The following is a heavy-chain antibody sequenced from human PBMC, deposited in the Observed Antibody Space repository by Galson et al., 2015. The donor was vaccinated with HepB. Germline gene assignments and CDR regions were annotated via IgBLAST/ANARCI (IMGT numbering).Heavy chain of an antibody. J-gene: IGHJ4*02. V-gene: IGHV3-30*18. CDR2: ISYDGSNK. Sequence: SLRLSCAASGFTFSSYGMHWVRQAPGKGLEWVAVISYDGSNKYYADSVKGRFTISRDNSKNTLYLQMNSLRAEDTAVYYCAKGPDPGIVGALGDFDYWGQGTLVTVSS. D-gene: IGHD1-26*01. CDR1: GFTFSSYG. CDR3: AKGPDPGIVGALGDFDY.